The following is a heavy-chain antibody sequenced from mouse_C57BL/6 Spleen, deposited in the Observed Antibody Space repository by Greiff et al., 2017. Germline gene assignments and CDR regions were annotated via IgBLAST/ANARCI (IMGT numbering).Heavy chain of an antibody. CDR1: GYAFTNDL. V-gene: IGHV1-54*01. Sequence: VQLQQSGAELVRPGTSVKVSCKASGYAFTNDLIEWVKQRPGQGLEWIGVINPGSGGTNYNEKFKGKATLTADKSSSTAYLQLSSLTSADSAVYICAKCPPPRGFDYWGQGTTLTVSS. J-gene: IGHJ2*01. CDR3: AKCPPPRGFDY. CDR2: INPGSGGT.